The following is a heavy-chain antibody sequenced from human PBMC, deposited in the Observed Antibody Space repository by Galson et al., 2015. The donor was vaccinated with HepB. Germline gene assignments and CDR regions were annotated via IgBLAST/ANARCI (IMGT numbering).Heavy chain of an antibody. J-gene: IGHJ6*02. V-gene: IGHV1-69*04. CDR3: ARDDFFDGSAFYYYYSGLDV. CDR2: VIPISGLA. CDR1: GDTFSTHA. Sequence: SCKASGDTFSTHAISWVRQAPGQGLEWMGRVIPISGLANYAQKFQGRITITADKSTNTAYMEATSLRFEDTAVYYCARDDFFDGSAFYYYYSGLDVWGLGTTVTVAS. D-gene: IGHD1-26*01.